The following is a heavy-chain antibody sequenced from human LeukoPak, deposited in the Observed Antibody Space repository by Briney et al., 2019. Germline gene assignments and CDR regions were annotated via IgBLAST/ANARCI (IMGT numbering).Heavy chain of an antibody. CDR1: GDSVSSNSAA. Sequence: PSQTLSLTCAISGDSVSSNSAAWNWIRQSPSRGLEWLGRTYYRSKWYNDYAVSVKSRITINPDTSKNQFSLQLNSVTPEDTAVYYCARDPYGSGIFSVWYAFDYWGQGTLVTVSS. V-gene: IGHV6-1*01. CDR3: ARDPYGSGIFSVWYAFDY. J-gene: IGHJ4*02. CDR2: TYYRSKWYN. D-gene: IGHD3-10*01.